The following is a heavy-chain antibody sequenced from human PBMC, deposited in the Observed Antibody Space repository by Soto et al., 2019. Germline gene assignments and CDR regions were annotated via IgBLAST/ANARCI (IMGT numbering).Heavy chain of an antibody. CDR1: GFTFSSYG. CDR2: ISYDGSNK. J-gene: IGHJ4*02. D-gene: IGHD4-17*01. Sequence: SLRLSCAASGFTFSSYGMHWVRQAPGKGLEWVAVISYDGSNKYYADSVKGRFTISRDNSKNTLYLQMNSLRAEDTAVYYCAKDRSTVTTIDYWGQGTLVTVSS. CDR3: AKDRSTVTTIDY. V-gene: IGHV3-30*18.